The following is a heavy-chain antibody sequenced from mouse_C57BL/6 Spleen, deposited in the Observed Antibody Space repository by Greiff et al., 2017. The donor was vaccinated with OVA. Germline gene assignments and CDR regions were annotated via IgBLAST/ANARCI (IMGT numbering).Heavy chain of an antibody. Sequence: QVQLQQSGAELVRPGASVTLSCKASGYTFTDYEMHWVKQTPVHGLEWIGAIDPETGGTAYNQKFKGKAILTAYTSSSTAYMELRSLTSEDSAVYYCTRKYIDYWGQGTTLTVSS. CDR1: GYTFTDYE. J-gene: IGHJ2*01. CDR2: IDPETGGT. CDR3: TRKYIDY. V-gene: IGHV1-15*01.